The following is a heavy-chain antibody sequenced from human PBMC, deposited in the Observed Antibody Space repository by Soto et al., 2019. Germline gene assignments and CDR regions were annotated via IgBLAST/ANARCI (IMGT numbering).Heavy chain of an antibody. Sequence: SGPTLVNPTQTLTLTCTFSGFSLSTSRMCVSWILQPPGKALEWLARIDWDDDKYYSTSLKTRLTISKDTSKNQVVLTMTNMDPVDTATYYCARMAGYSSGWDYWGQGTLVTVPQ. D-gene: IGHD6-19*01. V-gene: IGHV2-70*11. CDR3: ARMAGYSSGWDY. CDR1: GFSLSTSRMC. CDR2: IDWDDDK. J-gene: IGHJ4*02.